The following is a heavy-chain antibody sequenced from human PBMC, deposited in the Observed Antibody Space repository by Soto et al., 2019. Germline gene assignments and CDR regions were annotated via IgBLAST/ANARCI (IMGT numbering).Heavy chain of an antibody. CDR3: AKELMEYNSGWYSPLDY. D-gene: IGHD6-19*01. CDR2: ISGSGSST. Sequence: PGGSLRLSCTVSGFTFSNYAMSWVRQAPGKGLEWVSAISGSGSSTYYTDSVKGRFTVSRDNSKNTLYLRMLSLRAEDTAVYYCAKELMEYNSGWYSPLDYWGQGILVTVSS. CDR1: GFTFSNYA. V-gene: IGHV3-23*01. J-gene: IGHJ4*02.